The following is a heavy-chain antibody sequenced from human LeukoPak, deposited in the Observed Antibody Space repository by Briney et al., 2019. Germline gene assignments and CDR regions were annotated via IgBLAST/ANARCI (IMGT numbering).Heavy chain of an antibody. Sequence: PGGSLRLSCAASGFTFSSYAMHWVRQAPGKGLEWVAVISYDGSNKYYADSVKGRFTISRDNSKNTLYLQMNGLRAEDTAVYYCARDITGSNYERNYYYYGMDVWGQGTTVTVS. J-gene: IGHJ6*02. CDR3: ARDITGSNYERNYYYYGMDV. CDR2: ISYDGSNK. D-gene: IGHD4-11*01. CDR1: GFTFSSYA. V-gene: IGHV3-30-3*01.